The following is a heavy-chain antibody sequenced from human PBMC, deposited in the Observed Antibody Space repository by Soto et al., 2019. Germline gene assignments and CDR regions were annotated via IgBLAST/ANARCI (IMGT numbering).Heavy chain of an antibody. V-gene: IGHV3-23*01. CDR2: ISPSGGTT. J-gene: IGHJ4*02. D-gene: IGHD2-21*02. Sequence: GGSLRLSCAASGFTFSSYGLTWIRQAPGKGLEWVSSISPSGGTTYYADSVRGRFTISRDDSQNTLFLHMQSLKGDDTAVYYCAKELVEMTAIYGYWGQGTLVTVSS. CDR3: AKELVEMTAIYGY. CDR1: GFTFSSYG.